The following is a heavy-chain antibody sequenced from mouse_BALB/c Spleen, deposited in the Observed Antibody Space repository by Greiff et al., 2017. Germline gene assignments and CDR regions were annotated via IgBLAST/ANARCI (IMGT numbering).Heavy chain of an antibody. CDR1: GFAFSSYD. CDR2: ISSGGGST. CDR3: ARHYYYGSSYAWFAY. J-gene: IGHJ3*01. Sequence: EVKLVESGGGLVKPGGSLKLSCAASGFAFSSYDMSWVRQTPEKRLEWVAYISSGGGSTYYPDTVKGRFTISRDNAKNTLYLQMSSLKSEDTAMYYCARHYYYGSSYAWFAYWGQGTLVTVSA. D-gene: IGHD1-1*01. V-gene: IGHV5-12-1*01.